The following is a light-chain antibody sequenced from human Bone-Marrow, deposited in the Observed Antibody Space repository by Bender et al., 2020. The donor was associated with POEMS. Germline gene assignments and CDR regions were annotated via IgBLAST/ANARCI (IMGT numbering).Light chain of an antibody. CDR2: EAT. J-gene: IGLJ3*02. Sequence: QSALTQPASVSGSPGQSISISCTGSSSVVGSYDLVSWYQLHPGRAPKLIIYEATKRPSGVSDRFSGSKSYDAASLTISGLLPEDEADYYCFSYAGGNTFWLFGGGTQLTVL. V-gene: IGLV2-23*01. CDR3: FSYAGGNTFWL. CDR1: SSVVGSYDL.